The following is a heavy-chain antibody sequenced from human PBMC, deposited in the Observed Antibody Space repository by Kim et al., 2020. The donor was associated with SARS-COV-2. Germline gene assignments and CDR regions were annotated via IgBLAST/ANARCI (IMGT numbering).Heavy chain of an antibody. Sequence: DSVKGRFTISRDNSKNTLYLQMNSLRAEDTAVYYCARDLFRYDILTGYSDYWGQGTLVTVSS. CDR3: ARDLFRYDILTGYSDY. D-gene: IGHD3-9*01. V-gene: IGHV3-30*01. J-gene: IGHJ4*02.